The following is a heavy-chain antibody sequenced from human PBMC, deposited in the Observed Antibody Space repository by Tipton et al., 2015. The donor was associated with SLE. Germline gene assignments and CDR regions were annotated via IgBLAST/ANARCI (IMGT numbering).Heavy chain of an antibody. CDR1: GGSFSGYY. CDR2: VNHLGTI. Sequence: TLSLTCDVNGGSFSGYYWSWIRQSPGKGLEWGGEVNHLGTIYYNASLKSRVTISIDTSKSHFSLKLTSVTAAVTAVYYCARMEGLITNGGIAGLWGQGTWVSLPS. D-gene: IGHD3-16*01. V-gene: IGHV4-34*01. J-gene: IGHJ4*02. CDR3: ARMEGLITNGGIAGL.